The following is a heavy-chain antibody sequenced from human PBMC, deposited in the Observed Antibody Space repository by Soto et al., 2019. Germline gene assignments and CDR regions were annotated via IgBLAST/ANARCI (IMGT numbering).Heavy chain of an antibody. V-gene: IGHV3-74*01. Sequence: GGSLRLSCAASGFTFSSYWMHWVRQAPGKGPVWVSRINSDGSSTSYADSVKGRFTISRDNAKNTLYLQMNSLRAEDTAVYYCASSLLTPFDYWGQGTLVTVSS. CDR3: ASSLLTPFDY. CDR2: INSDGSST. CDR1: GFTFSSYW. D-gene: IGHD7-27*01. J-gene: IGHJ4*02.